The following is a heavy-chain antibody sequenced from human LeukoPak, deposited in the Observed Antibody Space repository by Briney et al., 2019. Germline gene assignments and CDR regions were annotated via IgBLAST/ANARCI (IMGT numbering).Heavy chain of an antibody. CDR1: GYTFTSWN. CDR3: ARGIVVTTALAFDY. V-gene: IGHV1-3*01. D-gene: IGHD2-21*02. CDR2: INCDNGNT. Sequence: ASVKVSFKASGYTFTSWNVHWVRQAPGQRPEWVGWINCDNGNTKYSQNFLGRVTITRDTSASTTYMELRSLRSEDTAVYYCARGIVVTTALAFDYWGQGSLVTVSS. J-gene: IGHJ4*02.